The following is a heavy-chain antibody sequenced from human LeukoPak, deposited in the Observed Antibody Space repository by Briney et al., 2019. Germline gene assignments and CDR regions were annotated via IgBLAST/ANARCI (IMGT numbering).Heavy chain of an antibody. D-gene: IGHD3-9*01. Sequence: PGRSLRLSCTASGFTFGDYAISWVRQAPGKGLEWVGFIRSKAYGGTTEYAASVKGRFTISRDDSKSIAYLQMNSLKTEDTAVYYCTGRNYDTLTGYPYWGQGTLVTVSS. CDR1: GFTFGDYA. J-gene: IGHJ4*02. V-gene: IGHV3-49*04. CDR3: TGRNYDTLTGYPY. CDR2: IRSKAYGGTT.